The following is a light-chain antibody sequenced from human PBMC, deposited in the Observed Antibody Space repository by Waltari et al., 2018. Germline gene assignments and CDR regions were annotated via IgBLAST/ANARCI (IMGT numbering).Light chain of an antibody. CDR1: QSLFYSFNNKNY. J-gene: IGKJ2*01. CDR3: QQYYGAPPVT. CDR2: WAS. V-gene: IGKV4-1*01. Sequence: DIVMTQSPDSLAVSLGERATINCKSSQSLFYSFNNKNYLAWYQQKPGQPPKLLIYWASTRESGVPDRFSGGGSGTDFTLTISSLQAEDVAVYYCQQYYGAPPVTFGQGTKLEIK.